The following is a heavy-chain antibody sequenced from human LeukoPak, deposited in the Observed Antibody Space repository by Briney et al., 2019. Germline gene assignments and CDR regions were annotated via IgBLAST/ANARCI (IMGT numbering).Heavy chain of an antibody. D-gene: IGHD3-9*01. CDR1: GFTVSSTY. V-gene: IGHV3-66*01. CDR3: ARRLLTGYYEF. J-gene: IGHJ4*02. Sequence: GGSLRLSCAASGFTVSSTYMSWVRQAPGKGLEWVSVFYSGDTTYYADSVKGRFTISRDNSKNMLYLQMNSLRAEDTAVYYCARRLLTGYYEFWGQGTLVTVSS. CDR2: FYSGDTT.